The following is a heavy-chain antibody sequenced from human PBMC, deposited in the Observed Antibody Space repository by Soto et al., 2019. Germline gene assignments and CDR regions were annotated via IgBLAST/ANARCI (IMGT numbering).Heavy chain of an antibody. V-gene: IGHV3-33*01. CDR2: IRFDGSNI. Sequence: QVQLVESGGGVVQPGRSLRLSCAASGSIFRGYGMHWVRQAPGKGLAWVAIIRFDGSNINYADSVMRRFTISRDNSENTWDRETNSLRVEDTAVDYCAREGVGGTDFRWYLDYWGQGTLVTVSS. J-gene: IGHJ4*02. CDR3: AREGVGGTDFRWYLDY. CDR1: GSIFRGYG. D-gene: IGHD2-15*01.